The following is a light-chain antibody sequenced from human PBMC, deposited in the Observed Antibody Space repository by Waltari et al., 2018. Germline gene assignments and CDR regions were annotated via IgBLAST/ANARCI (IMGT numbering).Light chain of an antibody. CDR1: TCDVGAYYL. CDR2: GVS. V-gene: IGLV2-23*02. CDR3: CSYAGRIPYV. J-gene: IGLJ1*01. Sequence: QSALTQPASVSGSPGKSISISCTGSTCDVGAYYLVSWYQHRPGKAPKLIIYGVSERSAWVSDLFSGSKSGDTASRTIAGLQVHDEAEYYFCSYAGRIPYVFGTGTTGSVL.